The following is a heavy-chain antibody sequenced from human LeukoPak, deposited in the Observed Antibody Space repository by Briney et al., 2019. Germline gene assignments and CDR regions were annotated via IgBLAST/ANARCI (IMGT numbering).Heavy chain of an antibody. CDR3: AREKNLGT. D-gene: IGHD1-14*01. CDR2: KKEDGSDK. Sequence: GGSLRLSCAASGFTFGSYWMSWVRQAPGKRLEWVATKKEDGSDKYYVDSVKGRFTISRDNVKNSVYLQMNSLRAEDTAVYYCAREKNLGTWGQGTLVTVSS. CDR1: GFTFGSYW. J-gene: IGHJ4*02. V-gene: IGHV3-7*05.